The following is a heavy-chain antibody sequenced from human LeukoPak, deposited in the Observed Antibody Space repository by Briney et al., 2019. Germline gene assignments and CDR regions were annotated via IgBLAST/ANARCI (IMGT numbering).Heavy chain of an antibody. V-gene: IGHV3-7*04. Sequence: GGSLRLSCAASGFTFNTFCMTWVRQAPGKGLEWVANINEDGSEKVYLESLKGRTTVSRDNAKNTVHLQMDSLRVEDTALYYCARDPFSRGFGAFDVWGQGTMVTVSS. CDR2: INEDGSEK. CDR1: GFTFNTFC. D-gene: IGHD2-2*01. CDR3: ARDPFSRGFGAFDV. J-gene: IGHJ3*01.